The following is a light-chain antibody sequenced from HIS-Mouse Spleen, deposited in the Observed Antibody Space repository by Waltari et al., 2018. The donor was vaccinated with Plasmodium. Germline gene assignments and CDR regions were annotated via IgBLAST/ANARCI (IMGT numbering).Light chain of an antibody. V-gene: IGKV3-11*01. CDR2: DAS. CDR3: QQRSNWPRVLT. CDR1: QSVSSY. Sequence: EIVLTQSPATLSLSPGERATLSCRASQSVSSYLAGYQQKPGQAPRLLIYDASNRATGVPARFSGNGSGTDFTLTISSLEPEDFSVYYCQQRSNWPRVLTFGGGTKVEIK. J-gene: IGKJ4*01.